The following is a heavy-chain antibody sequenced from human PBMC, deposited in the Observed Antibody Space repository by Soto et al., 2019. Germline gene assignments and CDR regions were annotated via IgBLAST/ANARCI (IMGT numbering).Heavy chain of an antibody. D-gene: IGHD1-1*01. CDR2: IIPIFGTA. V-gene: IGHV1-69*01. J-gene: IGHJ6*02. Sequence: QVQLVQSGAEVKKPGSSVKVSCKASGGTFSSYAISWVRQAPGQGLEWMGGIIPIFGTANYAQKFQGRVTITADESTSTAYMELSSLRSEDTAVYYCARVGNRTVRNDINYYYYGMDVWGQGTTVTVSS. CDR1: GGTFSSYA. CDR3: ARVGNRTVRNDINYYYYGMDV.